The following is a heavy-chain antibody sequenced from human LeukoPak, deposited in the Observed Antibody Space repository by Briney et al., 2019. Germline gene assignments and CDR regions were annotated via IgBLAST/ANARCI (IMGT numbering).Heavy chain of an antibody. J-gene: IGHJ4*02. CDR3: ASFPSYSGSYHHEMYFDY. CDR1: GYSLTSYW. CDR2: IYPGDSDT. D-gene: IGHD1-26*01. Sequence: RGESLKISCKGSGYSLTSYWIGWVRQMPGKGLEWMGIIYPGDSDTRYSPSFQGQVTISADKSISTAYLQWSSLKASDTAMYYCASFPSYSGSYHHEMYFDYWGQGTLVTVSS. V-gene: IGHV5-51*01.